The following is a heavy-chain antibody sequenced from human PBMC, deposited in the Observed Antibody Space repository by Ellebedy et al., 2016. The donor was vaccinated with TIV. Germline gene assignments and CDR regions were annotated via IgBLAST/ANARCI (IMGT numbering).Heavy chain of an antibody. V-gene: IGHV1-69*13. Sequence: SVKVSXXASGGTFSSYAISWVRQAPRQGLEWMGGIIPIFGTANYAQKFQGRVTITADESTSTAYMELSSLRSEDTAVYYCARAGTPFDYWGQGTLVTVSS. CDR2: IIPIFGTA. CDR3: ARAGTPFDY. J-gene: IGHJ4*02. CDR1: GGTFSSYA. D-gene: IGHD1-1*01.